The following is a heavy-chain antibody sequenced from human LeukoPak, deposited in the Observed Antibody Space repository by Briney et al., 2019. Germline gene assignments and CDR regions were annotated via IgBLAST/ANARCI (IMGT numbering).Heavy chain of an antibody. D-gene: IGHD6-13*01. CDR2: INPNRGGT. Sequence: ASVKVSCKASGYTFTGYYMHWVRQAPGQGLEWMGWINPNRGGTNYAQKFQGRVTMTRDTSISTAYMELSRLRSDDTAVYYCARGGAAAGPGYWGQGTLVTVSS. CDR1: GYTFTGYY. J-gene: IGHJ4*02. CDR3: ARGGAAAGPGY. V-gene: IGHV1-2*02.